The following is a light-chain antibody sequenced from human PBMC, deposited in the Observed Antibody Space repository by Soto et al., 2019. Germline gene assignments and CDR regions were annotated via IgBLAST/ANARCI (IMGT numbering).Light chain of an antibody. V-gene: IGKV3-20*01. J-gene: IGKJ3*01. CDR3: QQFSGSLT. CDR2: GAS. CDR1: QNIYTGY. Sequence: EVVLTQSPGTLSLSPGESATLSCRASQNIYTGYLAWYQQKPGQPPRLLISGASDRATGVPDRFAGSGSGTDFTLTISRLEPEDFAVYYCQQFSGSLTFGPGTKVDNK.